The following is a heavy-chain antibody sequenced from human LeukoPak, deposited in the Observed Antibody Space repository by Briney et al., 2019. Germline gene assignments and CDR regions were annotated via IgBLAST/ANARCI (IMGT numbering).Heavy chain of an antibody. J-gene: IGHJ4*02. CDR1: GGSFSSYY. D-gene: IGHD4-17*01. Sequence: SETLSLTCTVSGGSFSSYYWSWVRQPAGKGLEWIGRIYTSGSTNYNPSLKSRVTMSVDTSKNQFSLKLSSVTAADTAVYYCARAWTAVMVFDYWGQGTLVTVSS. V-gene: IGHV4-4*07. CDR2: IYTSGST. CDR3: ARAWTAVMVFDY.